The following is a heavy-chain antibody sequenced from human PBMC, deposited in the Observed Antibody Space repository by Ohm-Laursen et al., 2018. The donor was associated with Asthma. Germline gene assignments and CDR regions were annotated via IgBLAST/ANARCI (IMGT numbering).Heavy chain of an antibody. V-gene: IGHV1-18*01. J-gene: IGHJ3*02. D-gene: IGHD3-16*01. Sequence: ASVKVSCKASGYTFTSHTMHWVRQAPGQRLEWMGWISAYNGNTNYAQKLQGRVTMTTDTSTSTAYMELRSLRSDDTAVYYWAEDHDSIGGSSLGAFDIWGKGKRVPVS. CDR2: ISAYNGNT. CDR1: GYTFTSHT. CDR3: AEDHDSIGGSSLGAFDI.